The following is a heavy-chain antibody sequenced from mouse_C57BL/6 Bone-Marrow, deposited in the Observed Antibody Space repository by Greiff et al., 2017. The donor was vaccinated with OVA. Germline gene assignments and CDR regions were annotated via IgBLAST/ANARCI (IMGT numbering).Heavy chain of an antibody. J-gene: IGHJ3*01. V-gene: IGHV1-50*01. CDR3: ARRDWFAY. CDR1: GYTFTSYW. Sequence: QVQLQQPGAELVKPGASVKLSCKASGYTFTSYWMQWVKQRPGQGLEWIGEIDPSDSYTNYNQKFKGKATLTVDTSSSTAYMQLSSLTSEDSAVYYCARRDWFAYWGQGTLVTVSA. CDR2: IDPSDSYT.